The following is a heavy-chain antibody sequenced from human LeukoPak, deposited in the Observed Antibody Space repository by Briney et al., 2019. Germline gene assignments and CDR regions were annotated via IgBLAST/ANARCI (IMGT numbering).Heavy chain of an antibody. V-gene: IGHV3-21*01. J-gene: IGHJ3*02. CDR1: GFTFSSYS. D-gene: IGHD2/OR15-2a*01. Sequence: PGGSLRLSCAASGFTFSSYSMNWVRQAPGKVLEWVSSISSSSSYIYYADSVKGRFTISRDNAKNSLYLQMNSLRAEDTAVYYCARDVTPSIDAFDIWGQGTMVTVSS. CDR3: ARDVTPSIDAFDI. CDR2: ISSSSSYI.